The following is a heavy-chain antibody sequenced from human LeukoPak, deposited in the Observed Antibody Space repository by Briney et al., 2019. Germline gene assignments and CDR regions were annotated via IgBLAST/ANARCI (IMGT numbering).Heavy chain of an antibody. Sequence: GGSLRLSCAASGFTFSGYAMHWVRQAPGKGLEWVAVISYDGSNKYYADSVKGRFTISRDNSKNTLYLQMNSLRAEDTAVYYCARGLSQYQLLYPVYYWGQGTLVTVSS. J-gene: IGHJ4*02. CDR3: ARGLSQYQLLYPVYY. CDR2: ISYDGSNK. D-gene: IGHD2-2*02. V-gene: IGHV3-30*01. CDR1: GFTFSGYA.